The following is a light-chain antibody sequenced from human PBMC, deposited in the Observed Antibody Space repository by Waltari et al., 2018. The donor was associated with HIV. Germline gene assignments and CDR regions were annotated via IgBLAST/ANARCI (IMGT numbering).Light chain of an antibody. CDR3: QSYDSSLSGYV. Sequence: QSVLTQPPSVSGAPGQRVTISCTGSSSNIGAGYQVHWYQQLPGTAPKLLIYGNSNRPSGVPDRFSGSKSGTSDSLAITGLQAEDEADYHCQSYDSSLSGYVFGTGTKVTVL. J-gene: IGLJ1*01. CDR2: GNS. V-gene: IGLV1-40*01. CDR1: SSNIGAGYQ.